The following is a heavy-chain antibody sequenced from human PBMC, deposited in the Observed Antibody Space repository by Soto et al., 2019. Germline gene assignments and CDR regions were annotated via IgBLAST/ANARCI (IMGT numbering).Heavy chain of an antibody. V-gene: IGHV1-2*04. CDR1: GYTFTGYY. CDR2: INPNSGGT. J-gene: IGHJ6*02. D-gene: IGHD4-17*01. CDR3: ARRGPARNYGSVGDEVGYYGMDV. Sequence: ASVKVSCKASGYTFTGYYMHWVRQAPGQGLEWMGWINPNSGGTNYAQKFQGWVTMTRDTSISTAYMELSRLRSDDTAVYYCARRGPARNYGSVGDEVGYYGMDVWGQGTTVTVSS.